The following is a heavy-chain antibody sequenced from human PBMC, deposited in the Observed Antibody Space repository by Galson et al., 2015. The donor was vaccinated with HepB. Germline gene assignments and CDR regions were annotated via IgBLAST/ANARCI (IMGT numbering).Heavy chain of an antibody. CDR3: ARVGTVGAARCAFDI. D-gene: IGHD1-26*01. J-gene: IGHJ3*02. Sequence: SLRLSCAASGFTFRNYAFHWVRQAPGKGLECVSTISSNGGSTYYANSVKGRFTISRDDSNNTVCLQMGSLRAEDMAVYYCARVGTVGAARCAFDIWGQGTVVTVSS. CDR1: GFTFRNYA. CDR2: ISSNGGST. V-gene: IGHV3-64*01.